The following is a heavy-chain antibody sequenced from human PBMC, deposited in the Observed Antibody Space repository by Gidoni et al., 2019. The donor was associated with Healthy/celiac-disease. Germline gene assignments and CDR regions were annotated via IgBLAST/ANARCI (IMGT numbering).Heavy chain of an antibody. CDR2: INPSVGST. D-gene: IGHD3-9*01. J-gene: IGHJ4*02. Sequence: QVYLVTLGADVKKQGASVKVSCKASGYTFTSYCMHWVRQAPGQGLEWMGIINPSVGSTSYAEKLQGRVTMTRDTSTSTVYMELSSLRSEDTAVYYCAGSHYFGLDYWGQGTLVTVSS. CDR3: AGSHYFGLDY. V-gene: IGHV1-46*04. CDR1: GYTFTSYC.